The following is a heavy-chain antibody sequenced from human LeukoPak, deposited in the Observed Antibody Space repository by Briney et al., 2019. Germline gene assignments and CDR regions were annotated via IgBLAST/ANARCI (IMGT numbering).Heavy chain of an antibody. V-gene: IGHV3-74*01. CDR2: INSDGSTT. D-gene: IGHD6-13*01. J-gene: IGHJ4*02. CDR3: ARRQYRSSWYYFDY. CDR1: GFSLSSYR. Sequence: PGGSLRLSCAASGFSLSSYRMHWVRQAPGKGLVWVSRINSDGSTTNYADSVKGRFTISRDNAKNTLYLQMNSLRAEDTAVYYCARRQYRSSWYYFDYWGQGTLVTVSS.